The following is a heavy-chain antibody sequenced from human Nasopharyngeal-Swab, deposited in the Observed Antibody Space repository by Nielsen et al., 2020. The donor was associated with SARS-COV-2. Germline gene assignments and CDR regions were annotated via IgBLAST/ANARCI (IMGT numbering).Heavy chain of an antibody. J-gene: IGHJ4*02. Sequence: GESLKISCAASGFTFSSYAMHWVRQAPGKGLEWVAVISYDGSNKYYADSVKGRFTISRDNSKNTLYLQMNSLRAEDTAVYYCAREPTDDSGPLDYWGQGTLVTVSS. V-gene: IGHV3-30-3*01. CDR1: GFTFSSYA. D-gene: IGHD1-26*01. CDR3: AREPTDDSGPLDY. CDR2: ISYDGSNK.